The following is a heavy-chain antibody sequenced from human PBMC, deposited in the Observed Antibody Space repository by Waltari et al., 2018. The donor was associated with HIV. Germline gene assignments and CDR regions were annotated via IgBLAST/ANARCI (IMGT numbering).Heavy chain of an antibody. J-gene: IGHJ6*02. V-gene: IGHV3-74*01. Sequence: EVQLVESGGGLVQHGGSLRLSCAASGFTFSSYWMNWVRQAPGKGLVWVSRINSDGSSTSYADSVKGRFTISRDNAKNTLYLQMNSLRAEDTAVYYCASGYSSSWRSDYYYYGMDVWGQGTTVTVSS. CDR3: ASGYSSSWRSDYYYYGMDV. CDR2: INSDGSST. D-gene: IGHD6-13*01. CDR1: GFTFSSYW.